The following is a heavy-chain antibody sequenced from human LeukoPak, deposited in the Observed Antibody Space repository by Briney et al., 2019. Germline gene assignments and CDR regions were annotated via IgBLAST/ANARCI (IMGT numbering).Heavy chain of an antibody. V-gene: IGHV3-21*01. Sequence: GGSLRLSCAPSGLSFSSYTIHWVRQAPGKGLEWVSSISSSSSYIYYADSVKGRFTISRDNAKNSLYLQMNSLRAEDTAVYYCARDIGDYVPPFDYWGQGTLVTVSS. D-gene: IGHD4-17*01. J-gene: IGHJ4*02. CDR1: GLSFSSYT. CDR3: ARDIGDYVPPFDY. CDR2: ISSSSSYI.